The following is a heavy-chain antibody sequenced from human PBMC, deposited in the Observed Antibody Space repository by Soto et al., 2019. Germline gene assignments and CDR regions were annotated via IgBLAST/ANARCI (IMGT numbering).Heavy chain of an antibody. CDR3: ASQACSGGSCYVGWFDP. D-gene: IGHD2-15*01. Sequence: QLQLQESGSGLVKPSQTLSLTCAVSGGSISSGGYSWSWIRQPPGKGLEWIGYIYHSGSTYYNPSLKSRVTKSVDRSKNQFSLKLSSVTAADTAVYYCASQACSGGSCYVGWFDPWGQGTLVTVSS. CDR1: GGSISSGGYS. V-gene: IGHV4-30-2*01. CDR2: IYHSGST. J-gene: IGHJ5*02.